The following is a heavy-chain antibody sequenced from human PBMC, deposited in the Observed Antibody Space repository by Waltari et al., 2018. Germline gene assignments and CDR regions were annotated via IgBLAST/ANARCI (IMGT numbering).Heavy chain of an antibody. D-gene: IGHD3-16*01. Sequence: QVQLQESGPGLVKPSETLSLTCTVSGGSISSSYWSWIRQPPGKGLEWIGYIYSSGSSNYTPTLKSRVTISVDTSKNQCSLKLNSVTAADTAVYYCARVLRSAWGVWFDPWGPGTLVIVSS. J-gene: IGHJ5*02. CDR3: ARVLRSAWGVWFDP. CDR2: IYSSGSS. V-gene: IGHV4-59*01. CDR1: GGSISSSY.